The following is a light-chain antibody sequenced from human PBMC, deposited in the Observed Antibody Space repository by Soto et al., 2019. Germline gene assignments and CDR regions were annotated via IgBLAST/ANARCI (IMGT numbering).Light chain of an antibody. CDR1: PSNLGAGYD. V-gene: IGLV1-40*01. CDR2: GHK. J-gene: IGLJ1*01. CDR3: QSYDNSLSGSYV. Sequence: QSVLPQPPSVSGAPGQRVTISCTGSPSNLGAGYDVHWYQQLPGTAPKLLIYGHKNRPSGVPDRFSGSKSDTSASLAITGLQAEDEADYYCQSYDNSLSGSYVFGTGTKVTVL.